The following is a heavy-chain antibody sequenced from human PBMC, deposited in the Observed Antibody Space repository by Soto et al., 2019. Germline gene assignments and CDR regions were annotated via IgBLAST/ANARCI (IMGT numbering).Heavy chain of an antibody. D-gene: IGHD2-15*01. CDR3: ARDLGGWPDY. J-gene: IGHJ4*02. V-gene: IGHV1-3*01. CDR2: INAGNGNT. Sequence: QVQLVQSGAEVKKPGASVKVSCKASGYTFTSYAMHWVRQAPGQRLEWMGWINAGNGNTKYSQKSQGRVTITRDTSASTDYMELSRLRSEDTAVYYCARDLGGWPDYWGQGTLVTVSS. CDR1: GYTFTSYA.